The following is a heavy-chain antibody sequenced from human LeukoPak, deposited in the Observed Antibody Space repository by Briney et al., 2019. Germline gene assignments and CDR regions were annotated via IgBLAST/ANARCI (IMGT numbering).Heavy chain of an antibody. CDR2: ISYDGTDK. D-gene: IGHD6-19*01. CDR3: AKGEGGDSGWYGDY. J-gene: IGHJ4*02. Sequence: GGSLRLSCAASGFTFSNYAMHRVRQAPGKGLEWVAVISYDGTDKYYADSVKGRFTISRNNSKNTLFLQMNILRPEDTAMYYCAKGEGGDSGWYGDYWGQGTLVTVSS. CDR1: GFTFSNYA. V-gene: IGHV3-30*18.